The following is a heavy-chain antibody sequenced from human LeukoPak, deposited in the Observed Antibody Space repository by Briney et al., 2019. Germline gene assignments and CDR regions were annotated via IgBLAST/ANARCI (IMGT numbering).Heavy chain of an antibody. J-gene: IGHJ5*02. V-gene: IGHV1-2*02. CDR1: GYTFTGYY. CDR3: AREPVVFDWLLTFDP. CDR2: INPNSGGT. Sequence: ASVKVSCKASGYTFTGYYMHWVRQAPGQGLEWMGWINPNSGGTNYAQKFQGRVTMTKDTSISTAYMELSRLRSDDTAVYYCAREPVVFDWLLTFDPWGQGTLVTVSS. D-gene: IGHD3-9*01.